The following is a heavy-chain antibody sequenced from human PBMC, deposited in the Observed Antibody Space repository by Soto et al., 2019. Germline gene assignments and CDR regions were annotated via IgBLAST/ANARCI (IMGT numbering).Heavy chain of an antibody. Sequence: ASVKVSCKVSGYTLTELSMHWVRQAPGKGLEWMGGFDPEDGETIYAQKFQGRVTMTEDTSTDTAYMELSSLRSEDTAVYYCATRRGYSYGYKSVGFDYWGQGTLVTVSS. V-gene: IGHV1-24*01. CDR1: GYTLTELS. J-gene: IGHJ4*02. CDR3: ATRRGYSYGYKSVGFDY. D-gene: IGHD5-18*01. CDR2: FDPEDGET.